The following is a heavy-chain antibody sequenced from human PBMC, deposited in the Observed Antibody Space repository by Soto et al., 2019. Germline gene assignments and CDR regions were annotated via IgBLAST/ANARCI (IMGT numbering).Heavy chain of an antibody. V-gene: IGHV1-18*01. Sequence: GASVKVSCKASGYTFTRYGISWVRQAPGQGLEWMGWISAYNGNTNYAQKLQGRVTMTTDTSTSTAYVELRSLRSDDTAVYYCARDSAQSSGGSRSMYYWGQGTLVTVSS. CDR1: GYTFTRYG. J-gene: IGHJ4*02. CDR2: ISAYNGNT. D-gene: IGHD2-15*01. CDR3: ARDSAQSSGGSRSMYY.